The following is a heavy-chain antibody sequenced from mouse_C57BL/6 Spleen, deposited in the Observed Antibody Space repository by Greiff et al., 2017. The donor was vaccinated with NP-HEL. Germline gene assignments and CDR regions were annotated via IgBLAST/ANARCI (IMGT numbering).Heavy chain of an antibody. CDR2: IYPGDGDT. CDR3: ARYLLSKRYFDV. V-gene: IGHV1-82*01. J-gene: IGHJ1*03. CDR1: GYAFSSSW. D-gene: IGHD2-1*01. Sequence: VMLVESGPELVKPGASVKISCKASGYAFSSSWMNWVKQRPGKGLEWIGRIYPGDGDTNYNGKFKGKATLTADKSSSTAYMQLSSLTSEDSAVYFCARYLLSKRYFDVWGTGTTVTVSS.